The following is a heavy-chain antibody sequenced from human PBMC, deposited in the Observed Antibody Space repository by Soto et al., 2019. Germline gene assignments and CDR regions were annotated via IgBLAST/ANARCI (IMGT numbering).Heavy chain of an antibody. Sequence: QVQLVESGGGVVQPGRSLRLSCAASGFTFSSYAMHWVRQAPGKGLEWVAVISYDGSNKYYADSVKGRFTISRDNSKNTLYLQMNSLRAEDTAVYYCARRNGYYDVWSGYSRPYYYGMDVWGQGTTFTVSS. CDR2: ISYDGSNK. CDR3: ARRNGYYDVWSGYSRPYYYGMDV. D-gene: IGHD3-3*01. CDR1: GFTFSSYA. V-gene: IGHV3-30-3*01. J-gene: IGHJ6*02.